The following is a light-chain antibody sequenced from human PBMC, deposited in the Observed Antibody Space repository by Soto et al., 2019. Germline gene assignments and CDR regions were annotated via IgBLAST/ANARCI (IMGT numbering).Light chain of an antibody. J-gene: IGKJ1*01. CDR3: MQSSLLRT. Sequence: VVLTQSPLSSRVKIGQPASFSCRSSESLLHSNGNTYLSWLHQRPGQPPRLLIYQVSKRFSGVPDRFRRSGAGTNFTLTISRVEAEDAGIYFCMQSSLLRTFGQGTKVDIK. V-gene: IGKV2-24*01. CDR1: ESLLHSNGNTY. CDR2: QVS.